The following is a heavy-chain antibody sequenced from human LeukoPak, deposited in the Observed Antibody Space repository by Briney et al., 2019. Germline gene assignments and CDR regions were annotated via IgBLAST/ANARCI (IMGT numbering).Heavy chain of an antibody. CDR1: GFTFRTHS. D-gene: IGHD2-21*01. V-gene: IGHV3-30*18. CDR2: IASDGYNK. Sequence: GGSLRLSCTASGFTFRTHSMHWVRQAPGKGLEWVAVIASDGYNKYYVDSVKGRFTISRDNSKSTLYLQMNGLGSEDTAVYYCVKDPAGIPLWGQGTLVTVSS. J-gene: IGHJ4*02. CDR3: VKDPAGIPL.